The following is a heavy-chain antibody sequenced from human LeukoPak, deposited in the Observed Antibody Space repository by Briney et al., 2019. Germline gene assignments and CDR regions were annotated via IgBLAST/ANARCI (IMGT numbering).Heavy chain of an antibody. J-gene: IGHJ6*04. V-gene: IGHV1-46*01. CDR2: INPSGGST. CDR1: GYTFTSYY. CDR3: ARDPGDYCSSTSCSGMDV. D-gene: IGHD2-2*01. Sequence: ASVKVSCKASGYTFTSYYMHWVRQAPGQGLEWMGIINPSGGSTSYAQKFQGRVTMTRDTSTSTVYMELSSLRSEDTAVYYCARDPGDYCSSTSCSGMDVWGKGTTVTVSS.